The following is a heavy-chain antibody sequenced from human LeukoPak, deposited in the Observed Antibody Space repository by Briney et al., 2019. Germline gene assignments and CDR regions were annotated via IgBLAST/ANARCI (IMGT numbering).Heavy chain of an antibody. CDR3: ARDQGVLLWFGELYRPIGGYWFDP. CDR2: INHSGST. Sequence: SETLSLTCAVYGGSFSGYYWSWIRQPPGKGLEWLGEINHSGSTNYNPSLKSRVTISVDTSKNQFSLKLSSVTAADTAVYYCARDQGVLLWFGELYRPIGGYWFDPWGQGTLVTVSS. CDR1: GGSFSGYY. D-gene: IGHD3-10*01. J-gene: IGHJ5*02. V-gene: IGHV4-34*01.